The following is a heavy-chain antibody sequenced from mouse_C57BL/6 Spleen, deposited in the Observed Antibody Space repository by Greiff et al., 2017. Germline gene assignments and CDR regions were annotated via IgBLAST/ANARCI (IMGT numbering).Heavy chain of an antibody. CDR1: GYAFSSSW. V-gene: IGHV1-82*01. CDR3: ARTGTSYWYFDV. CDR2: IYPGDGDT. J-gene: IGHJ1*03. D-gene: IGHD4-1*01. Sequence: VKLKESGPELVKPGASVKISCKASGYAFSSSWMNWVKQRPGKGLEWIGRIYPGDGDTNYNGKFKGKATLTADKSSSTAYMQLSSLTSEDSAVYFCARTGTSYWYFDVWGTGTTVTVSS.